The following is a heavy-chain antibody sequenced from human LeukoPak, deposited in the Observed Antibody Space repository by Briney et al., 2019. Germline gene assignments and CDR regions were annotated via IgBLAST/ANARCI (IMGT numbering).Heavy chain of an antibody. D-gene: IGHD2-21*02. J-gene: IGHJ4*02. CDR3: ARGNTIVVVTSTPNYYFDC. CDR2: ISSSGSTI. V-gene: IGHV3-11*04. CDR1: GFTFSDYY. Sequence: GGSLRLSCAASGFTFSDYYMSWIRQAPGKGLEWVSYISSSGSTIYYADSVKGRFTISRDNAKNSLYLQMNSLRTEDTAMYYCARGNTIVVVTSTPNYYFDCWGQGTLVTVSS.